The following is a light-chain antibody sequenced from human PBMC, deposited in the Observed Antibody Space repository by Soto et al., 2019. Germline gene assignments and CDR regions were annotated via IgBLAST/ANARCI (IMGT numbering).Light chain of an antibody. CDR1: NIGSKT. Sequence: SYELTQPPSVSVAPGDTARITCGGNNIGSKTVHWYQQKPGQAPVLVIYYDSRRSSGIPERSSGSNSANTATLTISRVEAGDEADYYCQVWDSSSDRSYVFGTGTKVTV. V-gene: IGLV3-21*04. CDR3: QVWDSSSDRSYV. J-gene: IGLJ1*01. CDR2: YDS.